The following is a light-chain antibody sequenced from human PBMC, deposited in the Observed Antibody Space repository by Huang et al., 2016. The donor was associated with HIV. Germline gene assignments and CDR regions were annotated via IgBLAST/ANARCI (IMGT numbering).Light chain of an antibody. CDR1: QGISSY. Sequence: IQLTQSPSSLSASVGDRVTITCRASQGISSYLAWYQQKSGKAPKLLIYGASTLQSGVPARFSGSKSGTDCTLTITNLQPEDFATYYCQQLNSFPLFGQGTKLEIK. CDR3: QQLNSFPL. J-gene: IGKJ2*01. V-gene: IGKV1-9*01. CDR2: GAS.